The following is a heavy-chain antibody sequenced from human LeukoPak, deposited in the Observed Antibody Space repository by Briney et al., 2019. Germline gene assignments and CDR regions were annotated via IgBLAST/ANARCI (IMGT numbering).Heavy chain of an antibody. V-gene: IGHV3-11*01. Sequence: NPGGSLRLSCAASGFTFTDHYMTWIRQTPGKGLEWLSYIDNSGSATYYVDSVKGRFTISRDNTKKSLYLQMNNLRAEDTAVYYCARDRNWFDPWGQGTLVTVSS. CDR2: IDNSGSAT. J-gene: IGHJ5*02. CDR1: GFTFTDHY. CDR3: ARDRNWFDP.